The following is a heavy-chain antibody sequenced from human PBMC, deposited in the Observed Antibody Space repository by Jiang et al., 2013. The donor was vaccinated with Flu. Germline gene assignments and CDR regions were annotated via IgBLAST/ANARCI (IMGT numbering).Heavy chain of an antibody. D-gene: IGHD2-2*01. Sequence: LEWVSAISGSGGSTYYADSVKGRFTISRDNSKNTLYLQMNSLRAEDTAVYYCAKRAIVVVPAPTYYFDYWGQGTLVTVSS. CDR3: AKRAIVVVPAPTYYFDY. J-gene: IGHJ4*02. CDR2: ISGSGGST. V-gene: IGHV3-23*01.